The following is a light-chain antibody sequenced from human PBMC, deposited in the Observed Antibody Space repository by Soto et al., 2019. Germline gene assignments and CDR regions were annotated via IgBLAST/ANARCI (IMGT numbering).Light chain of an antibody. Sequence: EVEMTQSPATVSVSPGERVTLSCRASQRVSSNVAWYQQKPGQAPRVLIFGASTRATGTPARFSGSGSGTEFTLTISSLQPEDFAVYYCQQYNIWPPYTLGQGTKVDIK. J-gene: IGKJ2*01. CDR2: GAS. CDR3: QQYNIWPPYT. V-gene: IGKV3-15*01. CDR1: QRVSSN.